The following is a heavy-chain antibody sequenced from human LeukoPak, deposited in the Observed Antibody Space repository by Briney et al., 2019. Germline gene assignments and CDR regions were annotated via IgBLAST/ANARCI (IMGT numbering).Heavy chain of an antibody. CDR2: ISSNGGST. J-gene: IGHJ4*02. V-gene: IGHV3-64*01. Sequence: GGSLRLSCAASGFTFSSYAMHWVRQAPGKGLVYVSAISSNGGSTYYANSVKGRFTISRDNSKNTLYLQMGSLRAEDMAVYYCAKDSGVVGSWYFGYWGQGTLVTVSS. D-gene: IGHD6-13*01. CDR3: AKDSGVVGSWYFGY. CDR1: GFTFSSYA.